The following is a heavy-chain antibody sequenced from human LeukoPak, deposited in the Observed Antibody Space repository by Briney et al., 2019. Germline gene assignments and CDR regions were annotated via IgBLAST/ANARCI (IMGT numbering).Heavy chain of an antibody. CDR3: ALYSSCWPDH. CDR1: GYTFTSYG. CDR2: ISAYNDNT. Sequence: GASVKVSFKASGYTFTSYGISWVRQAPGQGLEWMGWISAYNDNTNYPQKLQGRVTMTTDTSTSTAYMELRSLRSDDTAVYYCALYSSCWPDHWGQRTLVSVSS. D-gene: IGHD6-19*01. V-gene: IGHV1-18*01. J-gene: IGHJ4*02.